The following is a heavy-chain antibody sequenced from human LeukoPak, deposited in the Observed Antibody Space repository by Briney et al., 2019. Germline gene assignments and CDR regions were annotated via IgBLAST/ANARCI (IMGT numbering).Heavy chain of an antibody. CDR1: GFTFSSYG. J-gene: IGHJ3*02. Sequence: GGSLRLSCAASGFTFSSYGMHWVRQAPGNGLEWVAFIRYDGGNKYYADSVKGRFTISRDNSKNTLFLQMNNLRPDDTAVYSCARAKYYDTSGHFIREAFDIWGQGTMVTVSS. V-gene: IGHV3-30*02. CDR2: IRYDGGNK. D-gene: IGHD3-22*01. CDR3: ARAKYYDTSGHFIREAFDI.